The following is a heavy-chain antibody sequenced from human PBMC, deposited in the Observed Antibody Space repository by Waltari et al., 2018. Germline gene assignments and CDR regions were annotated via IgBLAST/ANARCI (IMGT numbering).Heavy chain of an antibody. V-gene: IGHV3-23*01. Sequence: EVQLLESGGGLVQPGGSLRLSCAASGFTFSSYAMXXVXQXPGKGLEWVSAISGSGGSTYYADSVKGRFTISRDNSKNTLYLQMNSLRAEDTAVYXCAKGQVGASPAYGMDVWGQGTTVXXSS. D-gene: IGHD1-26*01. J-gene: IGHJ6*02. CDR2: ISGSGGST. CDR3: AKGQVGASPAYGMDV. CDR1: GFTFSSYA.